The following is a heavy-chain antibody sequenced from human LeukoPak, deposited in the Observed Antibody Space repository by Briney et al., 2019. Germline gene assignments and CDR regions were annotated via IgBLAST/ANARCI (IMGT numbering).Heavy chain of an antibody. V-gene: IGHV3-66*01. CDR1: GFTVSSNY. D-gene: IGHD6-13*01. CDR2: IYSGGST. CDR3: AKAASSSWRLYFDY. Sequence: PGGSLRLSCAASGFTVSSNYMSWVRQAPGKGLEWVSVIYSGGSTYYADSVKGRFAISRDNSKNTLYLQMNSLRAEDTAVYYCAKAASSSWRLYFDYWGQGTLVTVSS. J-gene: IGHJ4*02.